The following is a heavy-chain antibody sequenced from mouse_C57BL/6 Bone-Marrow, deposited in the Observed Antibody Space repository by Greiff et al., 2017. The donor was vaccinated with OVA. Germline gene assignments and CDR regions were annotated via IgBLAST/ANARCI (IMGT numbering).Heavy chain of an antibody. Sequence: QVQLQQPGAELVMPGASVKLSCKASGYTFTSYWMHWVKQRPGQGLEWIGEIDPSDSYTNYNQKFKGKSTLTVDKASSTAYMQLSSLTSEDSAVYYCARGAYWGQGTLVTVSA. CDR1: GYTFTSYW. V-gene: IGHV1-69*01. CDR3: ARGAY. J-gene: IGHJ3*01. CDR2: IDPSDSYT.